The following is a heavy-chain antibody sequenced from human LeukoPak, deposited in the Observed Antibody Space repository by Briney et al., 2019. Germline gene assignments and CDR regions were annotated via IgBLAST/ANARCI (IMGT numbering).Heavy chain of an antibody. J-gene: IGHJ4*02. CDR2: MNPNSGNT. V-gene: IGHV1-8*01. Sequence: ASVKVSCKASGYTFTSYDINWVRQATGQGLEWMGWMNPNSGNTGYAQKFQGRVTMTRSTSISTAYMELSSLRSEDTAVYYCARKYYDILTGIYYFDYWGQGTLVTVSS. CDR1: GYTFTSYD. D-gene: IGHD3-9*01. CDR3: ARKYYDILTGIYYFDY.